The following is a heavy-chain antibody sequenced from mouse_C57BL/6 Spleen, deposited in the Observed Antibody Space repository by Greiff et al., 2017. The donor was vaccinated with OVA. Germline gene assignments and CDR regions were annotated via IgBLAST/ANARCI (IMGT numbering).Heavy chain of an antibody. CDR3: TRRYYYGSSYVYAMDY. Sequence: VQLQQSGAELVRPGASVTLSCKASGYTFTDYEMHWVKQTPVHGLDWIGAIDPETGGTAYNQKFKGKAILTADKSSSTAYMELRSLTSEDSAVYYCTRRYYYGSSYVYAMDYWGQGTSVTVSS. V-gene: IGHV1-15*01. CDR2: IDPETGGT. CDR1: GYTFTDYE. J-gene: IGHJ4*01. D-gene: IGHD1-1*01.